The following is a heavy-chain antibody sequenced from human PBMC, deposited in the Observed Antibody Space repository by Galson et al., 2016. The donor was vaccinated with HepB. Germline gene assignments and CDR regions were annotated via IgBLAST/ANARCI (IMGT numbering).Heavy chain of an antibody. J-gene: IGHJ6*02. V-gene: IGHV3-66*01. CDR3: ARDGGGTGGYYYYAMDV. D-gene: IGHD1-14*01. CDR2: ICSGGST. CDR1: GFTFSSSA. Sequence: SLRLSCAASGFTFSSSAMNWVRQAPGKGLEWVSVICSGGSTYYADSVKGRFTISRDNSKNALYLQMNSLRDEDTAVYYCARDGGGTGGYYYYAMDVWGQGTTVTVSS.